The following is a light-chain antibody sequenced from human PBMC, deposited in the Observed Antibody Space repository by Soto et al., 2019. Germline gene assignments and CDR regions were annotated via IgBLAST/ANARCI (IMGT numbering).Light chain of an antibody. Sequence: QAVVTQEPSLTVSPGGTVTLTCASSTGTVTSGHYPNWLQQKPGQAPRALIYSTDTRHSWTPARFSGSLLGGKAALTLSCVQPEDEADYYCLLDYGGAVVFGGGTKLTVL. CDR1: TGTVTSGHY. CDR2: STD. CDR3: LLDYGGAVV. V-gene: IGLV7-43*01. J-gene: IGLJ2*01.